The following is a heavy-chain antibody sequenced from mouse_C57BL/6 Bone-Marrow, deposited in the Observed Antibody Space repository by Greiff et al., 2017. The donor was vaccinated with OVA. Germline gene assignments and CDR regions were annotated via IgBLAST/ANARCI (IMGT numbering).Heavy chain of an antibody. CDR2: IYPGDGDT. D-gene: IGHD1-1*01. CDR3: ARGDTTVRYWYFDV. CDR1: GYAFSSYW. V-gene: IGHV1-80*01. J-gene: IGHJ1*03. Sequence: QVQLQQSGAELVKPGASVKISCKASGYAFSSYWMNWVKQRPGKGLEWIGQIYPGDGDTNYNGKFKGKATLTADKSSSTAYMQLSSLTSEDSAVYFCARGDTTVRYWYFDVWGTGTTVTVSS.